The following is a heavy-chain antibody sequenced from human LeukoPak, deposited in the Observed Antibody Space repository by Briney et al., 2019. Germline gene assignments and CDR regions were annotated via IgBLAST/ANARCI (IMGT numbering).Heavy chain of an antibody. CDR3: AREDSSSWYQGTPFDY. V-gene: IGHV4-4*07. CDR1: GGSISSYY. Sequence: SETLSLTCTVSGGSISSYYWSWIRQPAGKGLEWIGRIYTSGSTNYNPSLKSRVTMSVDTSKNQFSLKLSSVTAADTAVYYCAREDSSSWYQGTPFDYWGQGTLVTVSS. D-gene: IGHD6-13*01. J-gene: IGHJ4*02. CDR2: IYTSGST.